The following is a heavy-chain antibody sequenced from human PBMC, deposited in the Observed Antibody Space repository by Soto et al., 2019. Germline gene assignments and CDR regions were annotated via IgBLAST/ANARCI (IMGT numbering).Heavy chain of an antibody. Sequence: QVQLQESGPGLVKPSQTLSLTCTVSGGSISSGGYYWSWIRQHPGKGLEWIGYIYYSRSTSYNPSLARRVTISVDTSKNQFSLKLSSVTAADTAVYYGARRGYSADFDYWGQGTLVTVSS. CDR3: ARRGYSADFDY. J-gene: IGHJ4*02. CDR2: IYYSRST. V-gene: IGHV4-31*03. CDR1: GGSISSGGYY. D-gene: IGHD5-12*01.